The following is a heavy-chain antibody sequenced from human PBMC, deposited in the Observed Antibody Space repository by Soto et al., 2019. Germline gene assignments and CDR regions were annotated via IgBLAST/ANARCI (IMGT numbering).Heavy chain of an antibody. CDR2: IFYSGST. V-gene: IGHV4-59*11. Sequence: PSETLSLTCTVSGGSISGHYWIWIRQPPGKGLEWIGYIFYSGSTNYNPSLKSRVTISVDTSNNQFSLNLYSVTAADTAVYYCARVGSSGWSPDYWGQGTLVTVPQ. CDR1: GGSISGHY. D-gene: IGHD6-19*01. J-gene: IGHJ4*02. CDR3: ARVGSSGWSPDY.